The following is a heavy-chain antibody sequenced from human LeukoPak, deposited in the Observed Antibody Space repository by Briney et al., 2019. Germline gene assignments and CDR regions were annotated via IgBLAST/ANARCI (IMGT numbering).Heavy chain of an antibody. D-gene: IGHD2-21*01. V-gene: IGHV3-30-3*01. J-gene: IGHJ4*02. CDR3: ARGFLGPFDY. Sequence: TGGSLRLSCAASGFTFSSYAMHWVRQAPSKGLEWVAVISYDGSNKYYADSVKGRFTISRDNAKNSLYLQMNSLRAEDTAVYYCARGFLGPFDYWGQGTLVTVSS. CDR1: GFTFSSYA. CDR2: ISYDGSNK.